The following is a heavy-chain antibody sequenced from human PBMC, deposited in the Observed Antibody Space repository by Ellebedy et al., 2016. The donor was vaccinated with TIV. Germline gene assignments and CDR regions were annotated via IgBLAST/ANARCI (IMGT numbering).Heavy chain of an antibody. CDR1: GYTFTDYY. CDR3: TRDLTNIVSGDY. V-gene: IGHV1-2*02. Sequence: AASVKVSCKTSGYTFTDYYIHWVRQAPGQGLEWMAWINPNSGGTNYAQKFQGRVTVTRDTSTSTALLELSRLRSDDTAVYYCTRDLTNIVSGDYWGQGTLVTVSS. J-gene: IGHJ4*02. CDR2: INPNSGGT. D-gene: IGHD5/OR15-5a*01.